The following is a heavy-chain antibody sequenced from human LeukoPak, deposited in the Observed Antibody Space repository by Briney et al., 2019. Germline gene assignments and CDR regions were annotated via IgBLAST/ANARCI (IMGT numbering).Heavy chain of an antibody. Sequence: GGFLRLSCAASGFTFSSYGMHWVRQAPGKGLEWVAIISYDGSNKYYADSVKGRFTISRDNSKNTLYLQMDSLRVEDTAVYCCAKDLYFRSSWPFDYWGQGTLVTVSS. J-gene: IGHJ4*02. CDR2: ISYDGSNK. CDR1: GFTFSSYG. V-gene: IGHV3-30*18. CDR3: AKDLYFRSSWPFDY. D-gene: IGHD6-13*01.